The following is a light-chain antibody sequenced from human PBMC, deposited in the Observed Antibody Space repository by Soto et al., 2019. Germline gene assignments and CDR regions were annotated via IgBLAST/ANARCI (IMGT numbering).Light chain of an antibody. CDR2: SNN. J-gene: IGLJ1*01. CDR1: RSNIGSNT. Sequence: QSVLTQPPSASGTPGQRVTISCSGSRSNIGSNTVNWYQQLPGTAPKLLIYSNNQRPSGVPDRFSGSKSGTSASLAISGLQSEDEADYYCAAWDDSLNGYVFGTGTK. CDR3: AAWDDSLNGYV. V-gene: IGLV1-44*01.